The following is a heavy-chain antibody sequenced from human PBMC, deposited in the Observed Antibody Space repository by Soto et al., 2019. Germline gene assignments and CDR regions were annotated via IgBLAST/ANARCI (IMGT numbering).Heavy chain of an antibody. Sequence: GGSLRLSCAGSGLTFRNDWLSWVRQDPGKGLEWVANINQDGSERYYVDSVRGRFTISRDNVENSLYLQLNSLRPEDTAVYYCAVYGYGVSAAAYWGQGTLVTVSS. CDR1: GLTFRNDW. CDR2: INQDGSER. CDR3: AVYGYGVSAAAY. J-gene: IGHJ4*02. D-gene: IGHD4-17*01. V-gene: IGHV3-7*03.